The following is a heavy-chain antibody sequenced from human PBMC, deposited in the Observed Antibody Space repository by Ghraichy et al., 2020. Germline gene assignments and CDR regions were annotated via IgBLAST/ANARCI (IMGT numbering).Heavy chain of an antibody. CDR3: ARAGYCSSTSCHYYYYGMDV. D-gene: IGHD2-2*01. J-gene: IGHJ6*02. CDR1: GFTFSSYS. Sequence: GTLNISCAASGFTFSSYSMNWVRQAPGKGLEWVSYISSSSSTIYYADSVKGRFTISRDNAKNSLYLQMNSLRDEDTAVYYCARAGYCSSTSCHYYYYGMDVWGQGTTVTVSS. CDR2: ISSSSSTI. V-gene: IGHV3-48*02.